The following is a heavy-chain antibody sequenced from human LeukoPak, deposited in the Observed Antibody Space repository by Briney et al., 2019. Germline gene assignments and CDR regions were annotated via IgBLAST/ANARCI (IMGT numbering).Heavy chain of an antibody. J-gene: IGHJ4*02. Sequence: GGSLRLSCAASGFTFSTYWMTWVRQAPGKGLEWVASLNEDGSEKYYVDSVKGRFTISRDDAQKSLYLEMKSLSAKDTAVYYCARAVTSTEGYWGQGTLVTVSS. CDR3: ARAVTSTEGY. CDR1: GFTFSTYW. CDR2: LNEDGSEK. V-gene: IGHV3-7*03.